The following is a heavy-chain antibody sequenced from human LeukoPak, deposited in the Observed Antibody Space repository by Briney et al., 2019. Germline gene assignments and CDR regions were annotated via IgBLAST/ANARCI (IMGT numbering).Heavy chain of an antibody. CDR2: ISYDGSNK. J-gene: IGHJ6*02. V-gene: IGHV3-30*18. CDR3: AKDLYSNYDGYYYYGMDV. CDR1: GFTFSSYG. D-gene: IGHD4-11*01. Sequence: GGSLRLSCAASGFTFSSYGMHWVRQAPGKGLEWVAVISYDGSNKYYADSVKGRFTISRDNSKNTLYLQMNSLRAEDTAVYYCAKDLYSNYDGYYYYGMDVWGQGTTVTVSS.